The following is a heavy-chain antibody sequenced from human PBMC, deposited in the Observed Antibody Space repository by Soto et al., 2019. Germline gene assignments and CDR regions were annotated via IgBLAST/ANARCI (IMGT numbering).Heavy chain of an antibody. CDR3: ARVPVFFDSSGYPHYYYYYGMDV. Sequence: SVKVSCKASGGTFSSYAISWVRQAPGQGLEWMGGIIPIFGTANYAQKFQGRVTITADESTSTAYMELSSLRSEDTAVYYCARVPVFFDSSGYPHYYYYYGMDVWGQGTTVTVSS. CDR2: IIPIFGTA. CDR1: GGTFSSYA. V-gene: IGHV1-69*13. D-gene: IGHD3-22*01. J-gene: IGHJ6*02.